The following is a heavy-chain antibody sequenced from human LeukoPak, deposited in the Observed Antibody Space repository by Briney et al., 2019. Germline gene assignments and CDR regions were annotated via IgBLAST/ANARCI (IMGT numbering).Heavy chain of an antibody. CDR3: GRAQWSPLPQH. CDR1: GFTFSNYW. CDR2: IKQDGSEK. V-gene: IGHV3-7*03. D-gene: IGHD6-19*01. Sequence: GGSLRLSCATSGFTFSNYWMSWVRQAPGKGLEWVANIKQDGSEKYYVDSVKGRFTISRDNAKNSLYLQMNSLIAEDTAVYYCGRAQWSPLPQHWGQGTLVTVSS. J-gene: IGHJ1*01.